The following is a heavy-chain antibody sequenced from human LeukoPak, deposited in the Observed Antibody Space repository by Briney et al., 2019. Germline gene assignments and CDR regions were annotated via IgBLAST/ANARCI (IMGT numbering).Heavy chain of an antibody. V-gene: IGHV4-59*01. D-gene: IGHD5-18*01. Sequence: PSETLSLTCAVYGGSFSGYYWSWIRQPPGKGLEWIGYIYYSGSTNYNPPLKSRVTISVDTSKNQFSLKLSSVTAADTAVYYCARSRRGYSYGYYFDYWGQGTLVTVSS. CDR3: ARSRRGYSYGYYFDY. CDR2: IYYSGST. J-gene: IGHJ4*02. CDR1: GGSFSGYY.